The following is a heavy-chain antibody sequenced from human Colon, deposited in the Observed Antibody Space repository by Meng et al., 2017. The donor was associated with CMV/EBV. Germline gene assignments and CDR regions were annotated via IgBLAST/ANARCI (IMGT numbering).Heavy chain of an antibody. V-gene: IGHV4-39*07. CDR3: ARDHHSEVVIALKGTFDI. CDR1: GGSISSTSYY. Sequence: SETLSLTCNVSGGSISSTSYYWAWIRQSPGKGLEWIGSVYYSGYTYSNPSLSSRLSISVDRSKNQFFLRLSSVTAADTAVYYCARDHHSEVVIALKGTFDIWGQGTRVTVSS. J-gene: IGHJ3*02. D-gene: IGHD2-21*01. CDR2: VYYSGYT.